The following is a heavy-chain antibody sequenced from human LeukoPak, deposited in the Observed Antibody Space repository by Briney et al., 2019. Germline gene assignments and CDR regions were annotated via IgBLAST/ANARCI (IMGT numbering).Heavy chain of an antibody. CDR1: GGTFSSYA. D-gene: IGHD4-17*01. CDR3: ARKSMYATVTTLFDY. J-gene: IGHJ4*02. Sequence: ASVKVSCKDSGGTFSSYAISWVRQAPGQGLEWMGGIIPIFGTANYAQKFQGRVTITADESTSTAYMELSSLRSEDTAVCYCARKSMYATVTTLFDYWGQGTLVTVSS. CDR2: IIPIFGTA. V-gene: IGHV1-69*13.